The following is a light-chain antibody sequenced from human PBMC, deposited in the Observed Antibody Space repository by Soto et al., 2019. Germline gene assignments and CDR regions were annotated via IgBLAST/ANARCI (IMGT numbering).Light chain of an antibody. J-gene: IGLJ2*01. CDR2: YDS. CDR1: NIGSKS. Sequence: SYELTQPPSVSVAPGKTARITCGGNNIGSKSVHWYQQKPGQAPVLVIYYDSDRPSGIPERFSGSNSGNTATLTISRVEAGDEADYYCQVWDSSSEHVVFGGGTKVTV. CDR3: QVWDSSSEHVV. V-gene: IGLV3-21*04.